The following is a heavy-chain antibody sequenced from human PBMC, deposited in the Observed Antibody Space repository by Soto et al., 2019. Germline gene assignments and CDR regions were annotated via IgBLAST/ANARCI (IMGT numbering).Heavy chain of an antibody. V-gene: IGHV3-23*01. J-gene: IGHJ2*01. CDR2: VSGSGDAT. CDR1: GFTFTNFA. D-gene: IGHD3-3*01. Sequence: EVQLLESGGGLVQPGGSLRLSCATSGFTFTNFAMNWVRQAPGKGLEWVSVVSGSGDATYYADSVKGRFVVSRDNSKNTVYLQMNNLRAEDTAIYFCAKGVNYDFWSGYPPVFHWYFDVWGRGTLVPVSS. CDR3: AKGVNYDFWSGYPPVFHWYFDV.